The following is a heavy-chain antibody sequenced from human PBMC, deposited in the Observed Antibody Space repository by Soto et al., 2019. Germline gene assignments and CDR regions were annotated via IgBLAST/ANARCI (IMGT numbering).Heavy chain of an antibody. CDR2: ISGGGGRT. Sequence: EVQLLESGGGLLQPGGSLRLSGAASGFTFSSYAMSWVRQAPGKGLEWVSTISGGGGRTYYADSVKGRFSISRDNSKNTLYLQTNSLRAEDTALYYCAKRGSGAVAFDYWGQGTLVTVSS. CDR3: AKRGSGAVAFDY. D-gene: IGHD6-19*01. V-gene: IGHV3-23*01. J-gene: IGHJ4*02. CDR1: GFTFSSYA.